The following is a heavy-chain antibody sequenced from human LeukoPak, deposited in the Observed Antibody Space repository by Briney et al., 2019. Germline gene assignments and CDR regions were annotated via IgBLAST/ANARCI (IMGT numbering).Heavy chain of an antibody. CDR2: IYYSGST. V-gene: IGHV4-39*07. CDR3: ARGYSNYGARYNWFDP. CDR1: GGSISSSSYY. J-gene: IGHJ5*02. D-gene: IGHD4-11*01. Sequence: SETLSLTCTVSGGSISSSSYYWGWIRQPPGKGLEWIGSIYYSGSTYYNPSLKSRVTISVDTSKNQFSLKLSSVTAADTAVYYCARGYSNYGARYNWFDPWGQGTLVTVSS.